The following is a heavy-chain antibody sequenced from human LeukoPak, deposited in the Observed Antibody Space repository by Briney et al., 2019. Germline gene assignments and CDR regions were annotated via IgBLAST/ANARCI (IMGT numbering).Heavy chain of an antibody. CDR3: ARDRNPPPSRYCSSTSCPGYYYYGMDV. V-gene: IGHV4-34*01. CDR1: GGSFSGYY. J-gene: IGHJ6*02. CDR2: INHSGST. D-gene: IGHD2-2*01. Sequence: PSETLSLTCAVYGGSFSGYYWSWIRQPPGKGLEWIGEINHSGSTNYNPSLKSRVTISVDTSKNQFSLKLSSVTAADTAVYYCARDRNPPPSRYCSSTSCPGYYYYGMDVWGQGTTVTVSS.